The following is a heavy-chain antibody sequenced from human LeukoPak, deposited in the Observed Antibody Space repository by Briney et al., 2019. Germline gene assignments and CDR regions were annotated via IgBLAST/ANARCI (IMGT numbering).Heavy chain of an antibody. CDR2: ISGDGRTT. CDR1: GFTFETYW. Sequence: GGSLRLTCVAPGFTFETYWMHWVRQAPGKGRVGVSCISGDGRTTNYADSVKGRFTISRDNAKKTLYLQMNSLRAEDTAVYYCANENYYGSGSCADHWGQGTLVTVSS. CDR3: ANENYYGSGSCADH. D-gene: IGHD3-10*01. V-gene: IGHV3-74*01. J-gene: IGHJ4*02.